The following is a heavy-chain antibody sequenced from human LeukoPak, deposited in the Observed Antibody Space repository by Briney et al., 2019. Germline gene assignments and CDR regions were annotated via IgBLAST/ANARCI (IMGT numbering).Heavy chain of an antibody. J-gene: IGHJ4*02. CDR3: ARNPVRNAYYRDSTRY. CDR1: GFTFSDYG. V-gene: IGHV3-33*01. D-gene: IGHD3-16*01. Sequence: PGGSLRLSCEGSGFTFSDYGLHWVRQAPGRGLEWVALIWYDGSHTYYADSVKGRFTISRDNSKNTLYLQMNNLRAEDTALYYCARNPVRNAYYRDSTRYWGQGTLVTVSS. CDR2: IWYDGSHT.